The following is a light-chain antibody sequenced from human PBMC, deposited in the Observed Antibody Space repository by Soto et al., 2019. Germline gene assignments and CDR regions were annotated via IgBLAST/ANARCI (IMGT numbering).Light chain of an antibody. CDR2: DVS. Sequence: QYALTQPASVSGSPGQSITISCTGTSSDVGGYNYVSWYQQHPGKAPKLMIYDVSNRPSGVSNRFSGSKSGNTASLTISGLQAEDEADYYCSSYTSSSTLGYVVFGGGTQLTVL. J-gene: IGLJ2*01. CDR1: SSDVGGYNY. CDR3: SSYTSSSTLGYVV. V-gene: IGLV2-14*01.